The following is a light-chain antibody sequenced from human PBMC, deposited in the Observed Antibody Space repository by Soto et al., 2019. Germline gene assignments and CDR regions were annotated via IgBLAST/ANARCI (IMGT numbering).Light chain of an antibody. V-gene: IGKV3-20*01. CDR2: GAS. J-gene: IGKJ4*01. CDR3: QHFGRSPLT. CDR1: QSVSSSY. Sequence: IVFTQSPGTLSLSPGERAPLSCRASQSVSSSYLAWYQQKPGQAPRLLIYGASSGAAGIPDRFSVSGSGTDFSLTISRLEPEDFAVYYCQHFGRSPLTFGGGTKVDIK.